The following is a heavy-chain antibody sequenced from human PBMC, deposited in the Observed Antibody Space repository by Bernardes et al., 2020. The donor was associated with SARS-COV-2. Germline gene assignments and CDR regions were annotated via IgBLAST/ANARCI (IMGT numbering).Heavy chain of an antibody. CDR1: GFTFSHYF. CDR3: AGGGYLDY. Sequence: GGSLRLSCAASGFTFSHYFMNWVRQVPGRGLEWLANINSDGSPTYYVESVNGRFIISSDNAKNSLYLQMKSLRAEDTAVYYCAGGGYLDYWGQGALVTVSS. CDR2: INSDGSPT. J-gene: IGHJ4*02. V-gene: IGHV3-7*04.